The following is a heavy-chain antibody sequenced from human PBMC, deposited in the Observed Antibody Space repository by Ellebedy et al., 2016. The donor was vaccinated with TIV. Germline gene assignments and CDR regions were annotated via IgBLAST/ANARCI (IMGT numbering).Heavy chain of an antibody. CDR2: IIPIFGTA. CDR1: RGTFSSYA. J-gene: IGHJ6*03. V-gene: IGHV1-69*13. CDR3: ASLAGVVVPAAIRDYYYMDV. Sequence: SVKVSXKASRGTFSSYAISWVRQAPGQGLEWMGGIIPIFGTANYAQKFQGRVTITADESTSTAYMELSSLRSEDTAVYYCASLAGVVVPAAIRDYYYMDVWGKGTTVTVSS. D-gene: IGHD2-2*02.